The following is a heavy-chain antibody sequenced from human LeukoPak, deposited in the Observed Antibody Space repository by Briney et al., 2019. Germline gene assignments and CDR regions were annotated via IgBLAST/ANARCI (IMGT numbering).Heavy chain of an antibody. CDR2: ISGSGGST. CDR3: AIVPTVVVGAKGDY. CDR1: GFTFSSYA. D-gene: IGHD2-15*01. J-gene: IGHJ4*02. V-gene: IGHV3-23*01. Sequence: PGGSLRLSRAASGFTFSSYAMSWVRQAPGKGLEWVSAISGSGGSTYYADSVKGRFTISRDNSKNTLYLQMNSLRAEDTAVYYCAIVPTVVVGAKGDYWGQGTLVTVSS.